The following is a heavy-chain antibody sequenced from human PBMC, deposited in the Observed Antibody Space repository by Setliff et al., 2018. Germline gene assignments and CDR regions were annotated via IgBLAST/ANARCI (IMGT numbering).Heavy chain of an antibody. J-gene: IGHJ5*02. D-gene: IGHD2-15*01. Sequence: ASVKVSCKASGYTFTSYGISWVRQAPGQGLEWMGWINPNSGGTNYAQKFQGRVTMTRDTSISIAYMELSRLRSDDTAVYYCARDQGGCSGGSCYFWFDPWGQGTLVTV. V-gene: IGHV1-2*02. CDR2: INPNSGGT. CDR1: GYTFTSYG. CDR3: ARDQGGCSGGSCYFWFDP.